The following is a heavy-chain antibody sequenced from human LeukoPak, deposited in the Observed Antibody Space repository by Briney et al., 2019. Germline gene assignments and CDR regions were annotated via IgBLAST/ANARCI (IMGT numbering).Heavy chain of an antibody. D-gene: IGHD5-18*01. CDR1: GYSISSGYY. CDR2: IYHSGST. J-gene: IGHJ4*02. CDR3: ARGQYSYSSFDY. Sequence: KLRETLSLTCTVSGYSISSGYYWGWTRQPPGKGLEWIGSIYHSGSTYYNPSLKSRLTISVDTSKNQFSLKLSSVTAADTAVYYCARGQYSYSSFDYWGQGTLVTVSS. V-gene: IGHV4-38-2*02.